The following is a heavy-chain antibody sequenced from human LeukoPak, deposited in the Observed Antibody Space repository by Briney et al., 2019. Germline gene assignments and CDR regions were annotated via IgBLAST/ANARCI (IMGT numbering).Heavy chain of an antibody. CDR3: ASYCSGGSCYRTDY. Sequence: ASVKVSCKASGGTFSSYAISWVRQAPGQGLEWMGRIIPIFGTANYAQKFQGRVTITTDESTSTAYMELSSLRSEDTAVYYCASYCSGGSCYRTDYWGQGTLVTVSS. CDR1: GGTFSSYA. D-gene: IGHD2-15*01. CDR2: IIPIFGTA. V-gene: IGHV1-69*05. J-gene: IGHJ4*02.